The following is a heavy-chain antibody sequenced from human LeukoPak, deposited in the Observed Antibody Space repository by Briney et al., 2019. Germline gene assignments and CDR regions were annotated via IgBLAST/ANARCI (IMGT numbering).Heavy chain of an antibody. CDR1: GYTFSGYY. CDR3: ARLGAEDY. Sequence: DSVKVSCKASGYTFSGYYIHWVRQAPGQGLEWMGWINPNSGGTKNAQKFQSRVTMTRDTSISTAYMELTNLRSDDTAVYYCARLGAEDYWGQGTLVTVSS. V-gene: IGHV1-2*02. D-gene: IGHD3-16*01. J-gene: IGHJ4*02. CDR2: INPNSGGT.